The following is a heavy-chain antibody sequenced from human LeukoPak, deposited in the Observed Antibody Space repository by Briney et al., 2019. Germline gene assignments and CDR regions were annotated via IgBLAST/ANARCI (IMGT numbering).Heavy chain of an antibody. D-gene: IGHD1-7*01. V-gene: IGHV3-21*04. Sequence: GSLRLSCAASGFTFTSYTMNWVRQAPGKGLEYVSSITGSSSYIYYADSVKGRFTISRDNAKNSLYLQMNSLRDEDTAVYYCARGGTHGDYVGYWGQGTLVTVSS. CDR3: ARGGTHGDYVGY. CDR2: ITGSSSYI. J-gene: IGHJ4*02. CDR1: GFTFTSYT.